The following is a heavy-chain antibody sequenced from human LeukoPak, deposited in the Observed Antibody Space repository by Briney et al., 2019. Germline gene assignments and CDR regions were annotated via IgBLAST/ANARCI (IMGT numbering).Heavy chain of an antibody. CDR3: ASLGDSIY. D-gene: IGHD1-26*01. Sequence: QPGGSLRHSCAASGFAFTDYDMHWARQATGGGLEWVSSIGKAGDTYSADSVKGRFTISRENANNHFYLQMNGLRAGDTAVYFCASLGDSIYWGQGTLVTVSS. CDR1: GFAFTDYD. CDR2: IGKAGDT. J-gene: IGHJ4*02. V-gene: IGHV3-13*01.